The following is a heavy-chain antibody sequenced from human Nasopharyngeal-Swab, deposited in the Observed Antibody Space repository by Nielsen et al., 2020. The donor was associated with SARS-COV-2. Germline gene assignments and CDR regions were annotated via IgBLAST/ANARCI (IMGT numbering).Heavy chain of an antibody. CDR1: GFTFSPYT. V-gene: IGHV3-48*04. J-gene: IGHJ4*02. CDR3: ARERGGGYGDY. D-gene: IGHD5-12*01. Sequence: GESLKISCATSGFTFSPYTMTWVRQAPGKGLQWISYITSGNSVQYADSVRRRFTISRDNAKNSLYLQMNSLTAEDTAVYYCARERGGGYGDYWGQGTLVTVSS. CDR2: ITSGNSV.